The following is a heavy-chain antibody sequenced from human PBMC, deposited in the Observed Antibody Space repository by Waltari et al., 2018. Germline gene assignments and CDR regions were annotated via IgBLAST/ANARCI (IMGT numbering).Heavy chain of an antibody. CDR1: GFTFSSYW. V-gene: IGHV3-7*01. J-gene: IGHJ4*02. CDR3: ASWSESRNYFDY. CDR2: KKQDGSGK. Sequence: EVQLVESGGGLVQPGGSLRLSCAASGFTFSSYWMSWVRQAPGKGLEWVANKKQDGSGKYYVDSVKGRFTISRDNAKNSLYLQMNSLRAEDTAVYYCASWSESRNYFDYWGQGTLVTVSS. D-gene: IGHD3-10*01.